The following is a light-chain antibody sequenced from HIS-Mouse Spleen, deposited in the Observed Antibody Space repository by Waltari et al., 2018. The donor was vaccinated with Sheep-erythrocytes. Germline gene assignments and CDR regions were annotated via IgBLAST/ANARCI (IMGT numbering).Light chain of an antibody. CDR1: SSDVGSYNL. CDR3: CSYAGSSTPWV. Sequence: QSALTQPASVSGSPGQSITISCTGTSSDVGSYNLVSWYQQHPGKAPKLMIYEGSKRPSGVSIRFSGSKSGNTASLTISGLQAGDEADYYCCSYAGSSTPWVFGGGTKLTVL. CDR2: EGS. V-gene: IGLV2-23*01. J-gene: IGLJ3*02.